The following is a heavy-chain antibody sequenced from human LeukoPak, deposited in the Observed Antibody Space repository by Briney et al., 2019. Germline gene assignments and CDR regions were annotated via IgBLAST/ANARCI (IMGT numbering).Heavy chain of an antibody. J-gene: IGHJ5*02. Sequence: SETLSLTCIVSGGSISSYYWSWIRQPPGKGLEWIGYIYYTGSTNYNPSLKSRVTISVDTSKNQFSLKLTSVTAADTAVYYCARDLDLASGYKNWFDPWGQGTLVTVSS. CDR1: GGSISSYY. CDR2: IYYTGST. D-gene: IGHD6-25*01. CDR3: ARDLDLASGYKNWFDP. V-gene: IGHV4-59*01.